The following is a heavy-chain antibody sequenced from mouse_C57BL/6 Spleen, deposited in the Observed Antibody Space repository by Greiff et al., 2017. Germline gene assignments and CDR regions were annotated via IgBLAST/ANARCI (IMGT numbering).Heavy chain of an antibody. J-gene: IGHJ2*01. V-gene: IGHV14-3*01. CDR3: ARWLFFDY. Sequence: VQLQQSVAELVRPGASVKLSCTASGFNITNTSMHWVKQRPGQGLEWIGKLDPANGNTKYAPKFQGKATITADTSSNTAYLQLSSLTSEDTSIYYCARWLFFDYWGQGTTLTVSS. CDR1: GFNITNTS. CDR2: LDPANGNT.